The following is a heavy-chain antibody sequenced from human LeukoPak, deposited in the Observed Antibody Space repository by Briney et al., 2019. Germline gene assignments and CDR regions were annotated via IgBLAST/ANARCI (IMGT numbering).Heavy chain of an antibody. CDR2: IYYSGST. Sequence: PSETLSLTCTVSGGSIGSYYWSWIRQPPGKGLEWIGHIYYSGSTKYNPSLKSRVTISVDTSKNQFSLKLSSVTAADTAVYYCARSYDSSGYYYYAFDIWGQGTMVTVSS. J-gene: IGHJ3*02. V-gene: IGHV4-59*01. CDR3: ARSYDSSGYYYYAFDI. CDR1: GGSIGSYY. D-gene: IGHD3-22*01.